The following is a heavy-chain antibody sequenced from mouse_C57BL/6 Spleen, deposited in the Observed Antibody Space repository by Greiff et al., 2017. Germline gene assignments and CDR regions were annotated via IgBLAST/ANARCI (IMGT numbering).Heavy chain of an antibody. CDR2: IYPSDSET. J-gene: IGHJ1*03. CDR3: ARDYSKDWYFDV. Sequence: QVQLQQPGAELVRPGSSVKLSCKASGYTFTSYWMDWVKQRPGQGLEWIGNIYPSDSETHYNQKFKDKATLTVDKSSSTAYMQLSSLTSEDSAVYYCARDYSKDWYFDVWGTGTTVTVSP. CDR1: GYTFTSYW. D-gene: IGHD2-5*01. V-gene: IGHV1-61*01.